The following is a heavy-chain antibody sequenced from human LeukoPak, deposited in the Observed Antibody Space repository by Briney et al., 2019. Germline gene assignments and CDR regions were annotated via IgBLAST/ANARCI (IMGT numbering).Heavy chain of an antibody. Sequence: SVKVSCKASGGTFISYAISWVRQAPGQGLEWMGGIIPIFGTANYAQKFQGRVTIPTHEPSSTAYMELSSLRSEDTAVYYGALCVFKWDTAMVTSFDYWGQGTLVTVSS. V-gene: IGHV1-69*05. CDR2: IIPIFGTA. J-gene: IGHJ4*02. CDR3: ALCVFKWDTAMVTSFDY. D-gene: IGHD5-18*01. CDR1: GGTFISYA.